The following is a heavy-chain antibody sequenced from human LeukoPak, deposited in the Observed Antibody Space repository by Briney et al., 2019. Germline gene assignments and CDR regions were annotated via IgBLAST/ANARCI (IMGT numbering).Heavy chain of an antibody. D-gene: IGHD3-10*01. J-gene: IGHJ4*02. V-gene: IGHV3-23*01. CDR2: ISGSGGST. CDR1: GFTFSSYA. Sequence: GGSLRLSCAASGFTFSSYAMSWVRQAPGKGLEWVSAISGSGGSTYYADSVKGRFTISRDNAKNSLYLQMNSLRAEDTAVYYCARDAYGSGSSTVYYFDYWGQGTLVTVSS. CDR3: ARDAYGSGSSTVYYFDY.